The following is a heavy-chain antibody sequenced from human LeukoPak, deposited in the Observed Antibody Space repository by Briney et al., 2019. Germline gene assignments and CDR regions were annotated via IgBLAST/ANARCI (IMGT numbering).Heavy chain of an antibody. Sequence: SETLSVTCTVSGDSISNHYWGWVRQPAGRGLGWIGRIHTSGSTNYNPSLKSRVTLSVDTAKNQFSLKLTSVTAADTAVYYCVSIELPGVRGAFDIWGRGTMVTVS. CDR1: GDSISNHY. V-gene: IGHV4-4*07. D-gene: IGHD2-8*01. CDR2: IHTSGST. CDR3: VSIELPGVRGAFDI. J-gene: IGHJ3*02.